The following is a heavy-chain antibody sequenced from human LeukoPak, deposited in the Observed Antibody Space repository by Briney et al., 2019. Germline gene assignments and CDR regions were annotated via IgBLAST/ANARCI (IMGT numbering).Heavy chain of an antibody. V-gene: IGHV3-21*01. CDR1: GFTFSSYE. J-gene: IGHJ2*01. CDR2: ISSSSSYI. D-gene: IGHD2-15*01. CDR3: ARDRGYCSGGSCYGWYFDL. Sequence: PGGSLRLSCAASGFTFSSYEMNWVRQAPGKGLEWVSSISSSSSYIYYADSVKGRFTISRDNAKNSLYLQMNSLRAEDTAVYYCARDRGYCSGGSCYGWYFDLWGRGTLVTVSS.